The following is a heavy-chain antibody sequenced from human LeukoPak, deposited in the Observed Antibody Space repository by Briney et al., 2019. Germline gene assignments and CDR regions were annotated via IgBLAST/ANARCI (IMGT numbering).Heavy chain of an antibody. CDR2: ISYDGSNK. CDR1: GFTFSSYA. Sequence: GGSLRLSCAASGFTFSSYAMHWVRQAPGKGLEWVAVISYDGSNKYYADSVKGRFTISRDNSKNTLYLQMNSLRAEDTAVYYCARCSGFRTHFDYWGQGTLVTVSS. CDR3: ARCSGFRTHFDY. V-gene: IGHV3-30-3*01. D-gene: IGHD3-22*01. J-gene: IGHJ4*02.